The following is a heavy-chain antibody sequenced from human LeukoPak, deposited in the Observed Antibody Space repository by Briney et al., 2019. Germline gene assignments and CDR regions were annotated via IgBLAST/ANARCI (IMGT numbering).Heavy chain of an antibody. CDR2: INHNGNVN. CDR3: AKVNNYYGSGSYLDY. V-gene: IGHV3-7*03. Sequence: GGSLRLSCAASGFTFSSYWMNWARQAPGKGLEWVASINHNGNVNYYVDSVKGRFTISRDNSKNTLCLQMNSLRAEDTAVYYCAKVNNYYGSGSYLDYWGQGTLVTVSS. CDR1: GFTFSSYW. J-gene: IGHJ4*02. D-gene: IGHD3-10*01.